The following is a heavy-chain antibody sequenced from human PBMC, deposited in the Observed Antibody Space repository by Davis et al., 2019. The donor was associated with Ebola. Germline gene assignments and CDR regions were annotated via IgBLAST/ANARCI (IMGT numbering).Heavy chain of an antibody. Sequence: PGGSLRLSCAASGFTVSSNYMSWVRQAPGKGLEWVSVIYSGGSTYYADSVKGRFTISRDSAKDSLYLHMDSLRDDDTAVYYCARVYNWGFDFWGQGTLVTVSS. CDR2: IYSGGST. CDR1: GFTVSSNY. D-gene: IGHD1-20*01. CDR3: ARVYNWGFDF. V-gene: IGHV3-66*01. J-gene: IGHJ4*02.